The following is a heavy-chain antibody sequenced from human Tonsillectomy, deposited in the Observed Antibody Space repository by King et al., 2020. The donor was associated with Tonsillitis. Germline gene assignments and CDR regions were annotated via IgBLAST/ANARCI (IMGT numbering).Heavy chain of an antibody. Sequence: VQLQESGPGLVKPAETLSLTCTVSGGSIGNYFWSWIRPPPGKGLGWIGHIYAGNANYNPSLKSRASISLDTSRKQFSLDLSHVTAANTAIYFCARRLGDLNAFDIWGQGTMVSVSS. J-gene: IGHJ3*02. CDR1: GGSIGNYF. CDR3: ARRLGDLNAFDI. CDR2: IYAGNA. D-gene: IGHD3-10*01. V-gene: IGHV4-59*08.